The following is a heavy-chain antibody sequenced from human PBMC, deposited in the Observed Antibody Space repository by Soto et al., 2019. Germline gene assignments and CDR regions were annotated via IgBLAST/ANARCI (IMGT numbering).Heavy chain of an antibody. CDR2: LVPIFLTA. Sequence: QVQLVQSGTEVKKPGSSVKVSCQASGDNFNNYAINWVRQAPGQGLEWMVVLVPIFLTANYAQKFQGRVTITADRSTSTAYMELSSLISEDTAVYSCTRGLGYSASWGQGTLVTVSS. D-gene: IGHD7-27*01. V-gene: IGHV1-69*06. J-gene: IGHJ4*02. CDR3: TRGLGYSAS. CDR1: GDNFNNYA.